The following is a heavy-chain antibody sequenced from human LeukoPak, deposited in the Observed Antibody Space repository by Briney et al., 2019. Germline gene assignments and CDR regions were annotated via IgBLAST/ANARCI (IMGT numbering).Heavy chain of an antibody. J-gene: IGHJ4*02. CDR2: ISSSSSSI. CDR3: ARANPPGISFFEY. D-gene: IGHD2-15*01. V-gene: IGHV3-21*01. CDR1: RLTFSGYS. Sequence: PGGSLRLSXAASRLTFSGYSMNWVRQAPGKGLEWVSSISSSSSSIYYADSVQGRFTISRDNAKNSLYLQMNSLRAEDTAVYYCARANPPGISFFEYWGQGTLVTVSS.